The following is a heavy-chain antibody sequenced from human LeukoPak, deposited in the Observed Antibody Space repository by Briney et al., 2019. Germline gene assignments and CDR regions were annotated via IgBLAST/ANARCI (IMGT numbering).Heavy chain of an antibody. CDR1: GDSIFTNNVA. CDR3: ARGKYTSFDN. D-gene: IGHD6-6*01. V-gene: IGHV6-1*01. Sequence: QTPSLTRAISGDSIFTNNVAWNWIRQSPSRGLEWLGRTYYRSKRSFDYAVSVKSRITINADTSKNQFSLQLSSVTPEDTAVYYCARGKYTSFDNWGQGTLVTVSS. CDR2: TYYRSKRSF. J-gene: IGHJ4*02.